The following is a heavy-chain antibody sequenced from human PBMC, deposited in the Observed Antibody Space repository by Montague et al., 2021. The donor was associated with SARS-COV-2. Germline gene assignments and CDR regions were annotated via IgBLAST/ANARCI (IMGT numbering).Heavy chain of an antibody. D-gene: IGHD3-22*01. J-gene: IGHJ6*02. CDR1: GFNFSSYW. Sequence: SLRLSCAASGFNFSSYWMSWVRQVPGKGLEWVANIKQDGSEKNYVDSVKGRFTSSRDNAKKSLYLQMNSLRAEDTAVYYCARWGGTHYYDSSGYYYDYYYYGMDVWGQGTTVTVSS. V-gene: IGHV3-7*01. CDR2: IKQDGSEK. CDR3: ARWGGTHYYDSSGYYYDYYYYGMDV.